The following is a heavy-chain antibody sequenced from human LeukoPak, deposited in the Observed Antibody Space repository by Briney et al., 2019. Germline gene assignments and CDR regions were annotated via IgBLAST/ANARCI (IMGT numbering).Heavy chain of an antibody. J-gene: IGHJ4*02. CDR3: AKDNYSRYYDFWSGYYSGFDY. CDR1: GFTFSSYW. Sequence: GGSLRLSCAASGFTFSSYWMHWVRQAPGKGLVWVSRINSDGSSTSYADSVKGRFTISRDNAKNTLYLQMNSLRAEDTAVYYCAKDNYSRYYDFWSGYYSGFDYWGQGTLVTVSS. V-gene: IGHV3-74*01. D-gene: IGHD3-3*01. CDR2: INSDGSST.